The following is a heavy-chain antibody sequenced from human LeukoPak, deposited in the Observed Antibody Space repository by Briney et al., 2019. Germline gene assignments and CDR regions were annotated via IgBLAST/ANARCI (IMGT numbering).Heavy chain of an antibody. J-gene: IGHJ4*02. D-gene: IGHD3-22*01. CDR3: ARASGNYYDSSGYYRTPPRFDY. CDR2: IIPIFGTA. V-gene: IGHV1-69*05. Sequence: GASVKVSCKASGGTFSSYAISWVRQAPGQGLEWMGGIIPIFGTANYAQKFQGRVTITTDESTRTAYMELSSLRSEDTAVYYCARASGNYYDSSGYYRTPPRFDYWGQGTLVTVSS. CDR1: GGTFSSYA.